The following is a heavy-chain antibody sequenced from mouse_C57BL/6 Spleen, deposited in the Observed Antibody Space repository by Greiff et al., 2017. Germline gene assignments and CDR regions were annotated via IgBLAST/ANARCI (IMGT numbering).Heavy chain of an antibody. CDR2: INPYNGGT. CDR1: GYTFTDYY. Sequence: VQLKESGPVLVKPGASVKMSCKASGYTFTDYYMNWVKQSHGKSLEWIGVINPYNGGTSYNQKFKGKATLTVDKSSSTAYMELNSLTSEDSAVYYCARRITTVVNAMDYWGQGTSVTVSS. D-gene: IGHD1-1*01. V-gene: IGHV1-19*01. CDR3: ARRITTVVNAMDY. J-gene: IGHJ4*01.